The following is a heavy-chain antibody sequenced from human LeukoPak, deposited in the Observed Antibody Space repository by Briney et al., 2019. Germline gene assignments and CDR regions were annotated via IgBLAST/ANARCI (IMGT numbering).Heavy chain of an antibody. CDR3: SGGYQLLT. V-gene: IGHV3-7*03. J-gene: IGHJ5*02. CDR1: GFTFSSYW. Sequence: GGSLRLSCAASGFTFSSYWTSWVRQAPGKGLEWVANIKQDGSEKYYVDSVKGRFTISRDNAKNSLYLQMNSLRAEDTAVYYCSGGYQLLTWGQGTLVTVSS. D-gene: IGHD2-2*01. CDR2: IKQDGSEK.